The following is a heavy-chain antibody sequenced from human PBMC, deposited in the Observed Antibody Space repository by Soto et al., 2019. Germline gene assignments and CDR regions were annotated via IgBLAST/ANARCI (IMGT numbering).Heavy chain of an antibody. J-gene: IGHJ5*02. V-gene: IGHV2-5*02. CDR1: GFPFNNRRVN. Sequence: SGFPFNNRRVNVEQLCQPPGKALEWLALIYWDDDKRYSPSLKSRLTITKDTSNNQVVLTMTNMDPVDTATYYCAHSLPGIAARPDRYNWFDPSGQRTLVTVSS. CDR2: IYWDDDK. D-gene: IGHD6-6*01. CDR3: AHSLPGIAARPDRYNWFDP.